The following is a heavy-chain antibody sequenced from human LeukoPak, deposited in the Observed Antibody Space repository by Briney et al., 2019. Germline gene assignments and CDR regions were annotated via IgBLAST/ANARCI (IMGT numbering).Heavy chain of an antibody. V-gene: IGHV4-61*02. Sequence: SETLSLTCTVSGGSTSSGSYYWSWIRQPAGKGLEGFGRLFTSGSTSYNPSLKSRVTISVDTSKNQFSLKLSSVTAADAAVYYCARMGGCSSTSCYSYFDYWGQGTLVTVSS. CDR2: LFTSGST. CDR1: GGSTSSGSYY. J-gene: IGHJ4*02. CDR3: ARMGGCSSTSCYSYFDY. D-gene: IGHD2-2*01.